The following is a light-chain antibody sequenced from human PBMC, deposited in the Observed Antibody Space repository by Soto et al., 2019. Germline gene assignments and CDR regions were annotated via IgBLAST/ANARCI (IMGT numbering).Light chain of an antibody. J-gene: IGKJ1*01. CDR2: GAS. CDR3: QQYDNSPRT. V-gene: IGKV3-20*01. CDR1: QSVSRNF. Sequence: EIVLTQSPGTLSLSPGERATLSCRASQSVSRNFFAWYQQKPGQAPRLLIYGASNRATGIPDRFSGSGSGTDFTLTISRLEPEDFSVYYFQQYDNSPRTFRQGTNGEI.